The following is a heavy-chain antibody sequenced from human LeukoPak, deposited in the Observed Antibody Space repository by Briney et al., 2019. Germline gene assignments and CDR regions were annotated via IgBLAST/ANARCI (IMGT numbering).Heavy chain of an antibody. J-gene: IGHJ6*03. CDR1: GFMFRDCG. CDR3: AKDPGATAWGYYMDV. V-gene: IGHV3-30*02. Sequence: GGSLRLSCAASGFMFRDCGMHWVRQAPGKGLEWVSFIWNDGRSEHYADSVQGRFSVSRDNSDNTLYLHMTNLRPDDTAVYYCAKDPGATAWGYYMDVWGAGTTVTVSS. CDR2: IWNDGRSE. D-gene: IGHD7-27*01.